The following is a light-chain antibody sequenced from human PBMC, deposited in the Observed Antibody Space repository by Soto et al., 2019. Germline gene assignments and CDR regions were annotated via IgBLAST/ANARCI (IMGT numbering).Light chain of an antibody. CDR3: QVWDGSSDHVV. CDR1: NIGNKG. J-gene: IGLJ2*01. CDR2: DDR. Sequence: SYELTQPRAVSVAPGQTARITCGGNNIGNKGVHWYQQKPGRAPVLVVYDDRVRPSGIPERLSGSNSGSTATLTISRVEAGDEADYYCQVWDGSSDHVVFGGGTKLTVL. V-gene: IGLV3-21*02.